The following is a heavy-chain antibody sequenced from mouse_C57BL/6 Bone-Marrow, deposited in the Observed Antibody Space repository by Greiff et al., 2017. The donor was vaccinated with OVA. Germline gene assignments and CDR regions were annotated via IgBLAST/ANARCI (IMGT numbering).Heavy chain of an antibody. V-gene: IGHV1-66*01. CDR1: GYSFTSYY. J-gene: IGHJ2*01. Sequence: QVQLKESGPELVKPGASVKISCKASGYSFTSYYIHWVKQRPGQGLEWIGWIYPGSGNTKYNEKFKGKATLTADTSSSTAYMQLSSLTSEDSAVYYCARRYYAFDYWGQGTTLTVSS. D-gene: IGHD1-1*02. CDR2: IYPGSGNT. CDR3: ARRYYAFDY.